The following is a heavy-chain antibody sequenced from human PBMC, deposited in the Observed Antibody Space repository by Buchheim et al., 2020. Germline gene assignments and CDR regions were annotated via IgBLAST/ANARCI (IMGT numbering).Heavy chain of an antibody. V-gene: IGHV4-34*01. D-gene: IGHD6-6*01. CDR2: INLSGST. Sequence: QVQLQQWGAGLLKPSETLSLTCAVYGGSLSGYYWSWIRQPPGKGLEWVGEINLSGSTSYNPSLKSRVTISVDMYKNQFSLNLSSVTAADTAVYYCARGTIAARLGSWGQGTL. CDR1: GGSLSGYY. J-gene: IGHJ5*01. CDR3: ARGTIAARLGS.